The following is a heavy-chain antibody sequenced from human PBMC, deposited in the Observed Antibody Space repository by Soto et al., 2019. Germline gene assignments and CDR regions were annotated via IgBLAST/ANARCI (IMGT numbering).Heavy chain of an antibody. CDR1: GFTFSSYA. J-gene: IGHJ4*02. D-gene: IGHD6-19*01. V-gene: IGHV3-23*01. Sequence: PGGSLRLSCAASGFTFSSYAMSWVRQAPGKGLEWVSAISGSGGSTYYADSVKGRFTISRDNSKNTLYLQMNSLRAEDTAVYYCAKDARASSGWSDYFDYWGQGTLVTVSS. CDR2: ISGSGGST. CDR3: AKDARASSGWSDYFDY.